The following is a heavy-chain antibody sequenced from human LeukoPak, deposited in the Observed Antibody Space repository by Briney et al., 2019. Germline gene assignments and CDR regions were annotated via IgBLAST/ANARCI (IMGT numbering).Heavy chain of an antibody. J-gene: IGHJ4*02. V-gene: IGHV5-51*01. D-gene: IGHD2-8*01. Sequence: GESLKISCKGSGYSFTSYWIGWVRQMPGKGLEWMGIIYPGDSDTRYRPSFQGQVTISADRSLSTAYLQWRSLKASDTAVYYCARSPTSVSNPYYFDYWGQGTLVTVSS. CDR1: GYSFTSYW. CDR3: ARSPTSVSNPYYFDY. CDR2: IYPGDSDT.